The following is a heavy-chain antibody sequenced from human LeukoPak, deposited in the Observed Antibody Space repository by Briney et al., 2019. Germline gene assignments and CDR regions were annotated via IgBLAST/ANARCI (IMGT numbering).Heavy chain of an antibody. V-gene: IGHV3-33*01. J-gene: IGHJ5*02. CDR2: IWYDGSNK. CDR1: GFSFSSYG. D-gene: IGHD6-13*01. Sequence: PGRSLRLSCAASGFSFSSYGMDWVRQAPGKGLEWVAVIWYDGSNKYYADSVKGRFTISRDNSKNTLYLQMNSLRAEDTAVYYCARDQVEQQLVPGGFDPWGQGTLVTVSS. CDR3: ARDQVEQQLVPGGFDP.